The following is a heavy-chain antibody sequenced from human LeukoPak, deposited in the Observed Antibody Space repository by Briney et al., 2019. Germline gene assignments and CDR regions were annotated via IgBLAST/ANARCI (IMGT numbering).Heavy chain of an antibody. Sequence: ASVKVSCKLSGNTLRELPIQWVRQAGGKGLEWMAGFDPENAEIVYAQKFQGRVTMTEDTSTNTAYMELTSLTSDDTALYYCATRGSNFWSGFDFWGQGTQVTVSS. J-gene: IGHJ4*02. V-gene: IGHV1-24*01. D-gene: IGHD3-3*01. CDR3: ATRGSNFWSGFDF. CDR1: GNTLRELP. CDR2: FDPENAEI.